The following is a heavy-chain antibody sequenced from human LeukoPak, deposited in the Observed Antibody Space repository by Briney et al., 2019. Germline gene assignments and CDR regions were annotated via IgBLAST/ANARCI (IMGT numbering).Heavy chain of an antibody. J-gene: IGHJ5*02. V-gene: IGHV1-18*01. D-gene: IGHD3-22*01. CDR1: GYTFTSYG. CDR3: ARDEARIYYYDSSGYHPGP. CDR2: ISAYNGNT. Sequence: ASVKVSRKASGYTFTSYGISWVRQAPGQGLEWMGWISAYNGNTNYAQKLQGRVTMTTDTSTSTAYMELRSLRSDDTAVYYCARDEARIYYYDSSGYHPGPWGQGTLVTVSS.